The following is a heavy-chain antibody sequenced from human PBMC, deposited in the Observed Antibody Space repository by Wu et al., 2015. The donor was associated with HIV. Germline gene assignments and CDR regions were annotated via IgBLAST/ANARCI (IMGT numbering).Heavy chain of an antibody. V-gene: IGHV1-2*02. CDR1: GDRFGTYA. J-gene: IGHJ4*02. CDR2: INPNNGGT. Sequence: QVQLEQSGAEVKKPGSSVRVSCRASGDRFGTYAMNWVRQAPGQGLEWMGWINPNNGGTSYAQKFQDRATITRDTSTGVVYLGLIGLRSADTAVYFCARDQGPGRGKGLDYWGRGSLVTVSS. D-gene: IGHD3-16*01. CDR3: ARDQGPGRGKGLDY.